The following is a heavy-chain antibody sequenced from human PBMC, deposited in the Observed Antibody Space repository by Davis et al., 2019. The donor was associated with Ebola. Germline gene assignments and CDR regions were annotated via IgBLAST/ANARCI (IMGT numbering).Heavy chain of an antibody. J-gene: IGHJ5*02. Sequence: GESLKISCTASGFTFGDYAMSWFRQAPGKGLEWVGFIRSKAYGGTTEYAASVKGRFTISRDDSKSIAYLQMNSLKTEDTAVYYCTRVEGWELHWFDPWGQGTLVTVSS. D-gene: IGHD1-26*01. CDR2: IRSKAYGGTT. V-gene: IGHV3-49*03. CDR1: GFTFGDYA. CDR3: TRVEGWELHWFDP.